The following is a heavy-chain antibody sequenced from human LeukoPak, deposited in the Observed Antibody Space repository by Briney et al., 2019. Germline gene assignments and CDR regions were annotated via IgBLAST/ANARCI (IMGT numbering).Heavy chain of an antibody. CDR3: ARGSTSDWPLDH. CDR1: GYTFSVYA. J-gene: IGHJ4*02. V-gene: IGHV1-3*01. D-gene: IGHD2-2*01. Sequence: ASVKVSCKASGYTFSVYAMHWVRQAPGQTFEWMGWVDAGNGDTRYSQKFQGRVTITRDTSASTAYIELRSLRSEDTAMYYCARGSTSDWPLDHWGQETLVTISS. CDR2: VDAGNGDT.